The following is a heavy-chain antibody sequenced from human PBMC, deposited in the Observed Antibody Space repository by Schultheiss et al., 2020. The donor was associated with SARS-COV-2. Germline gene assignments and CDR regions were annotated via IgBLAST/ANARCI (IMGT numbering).Heavy chain of an antibody. CDR3: AREGYCSSTSCLSQWFDP. CDR1: GGSISTYY. CDR2: IYYTGIT. D-gene: IGHD2-2*01. V-gene: IGHV4-59*01. J-gene: IGHJ5*02. Sequence: SETLSLTCTVSGGSISTYYWNWIRQPPGKGLEWIGYIYYTGITNYNPSLKSRVTMSVDTSKNQFSLKLSSVTAADTAVYYCAREGYCSSTSCLSQWFDPWGQGTLVTVSS.